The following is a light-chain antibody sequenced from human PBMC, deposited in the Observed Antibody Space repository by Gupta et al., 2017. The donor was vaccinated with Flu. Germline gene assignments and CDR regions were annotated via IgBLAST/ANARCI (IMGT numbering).Light chain of an antibody. CDR3: QHRNRDHLMFT. Sequence: DIQLTQSPSFLSASVGDRATITCRTSQRISTYVAWYQQKPGKAPKLLIYAASTLQRGVTSRFSGSGDGAEFTLTISSRQPEDFATYYCQHRNRDHLMFTFGQGTKLEIK. J-gene: IGKJ2*01. V-gene: IGKV1-9*01. CDR2: AAS. CDR1: QRISTY.